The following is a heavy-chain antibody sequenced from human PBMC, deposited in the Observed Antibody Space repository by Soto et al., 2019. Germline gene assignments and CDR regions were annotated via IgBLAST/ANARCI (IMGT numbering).Heavy chain of an antibody. J-gene: IGHJ4*02. Sequence: PGGSLRLSCAASGFTFSSYAMSWVRQAPGKGLEWVSAISGSGGSTYYADSVKGRFTISRDNSKNTLYLQMNSLRAEDTAVYYCAKDRGWYQLLLSYFDYWGQGTLVTVSS. CDR3: AKDRGWYQLLLSYFDY. CDR2: ISGSGGST. CDR1: GFTFSSYA. D-gene: IGHD2-2*01. V-gene: IGHV3-23*01.